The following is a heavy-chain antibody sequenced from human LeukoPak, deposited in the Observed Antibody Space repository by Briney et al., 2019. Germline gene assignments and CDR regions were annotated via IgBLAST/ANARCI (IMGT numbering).Heavy chain of an antibody. V-gene: IGHV1-69*13. CDR3: ARANEQFSLSNWFDP. Sequence: SVKVSCKASGGTFSCYAISWVRQAPGQGLEWMGGIIPIFGTANYAQKFQGRVTITADESTSTAYMELSSLRSEDTAVYYCARANEQFSLSNWFDPWGQGTLVTVSS. CDR1: GGTFSCYA. CDR2: IIPIFGTA. J-gene: IGHJ5*02. D-gene: IGHD1-1*01.